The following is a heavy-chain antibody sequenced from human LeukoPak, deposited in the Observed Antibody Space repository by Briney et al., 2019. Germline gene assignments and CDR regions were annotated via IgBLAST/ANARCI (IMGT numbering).Heavy chain of an antibody. D-gene: IGHD2-8*01. V-gene: IGHV4-59*01. Sequence: SETLSLTCTVSGGSISSYYWSWIRQPPGKGLEWIGYIYYSGSTNYNPSLKSRVTISVETSKNEFSLKLRSVTAADTAVYYCARVMVYRIEDYFDYWGQGTLVTVS. CDR3: ARVMVYRIEDYFDY. CDR1: GGSISSYY. CDR2: IYYSGST. J-gene: IGHJ4*02.